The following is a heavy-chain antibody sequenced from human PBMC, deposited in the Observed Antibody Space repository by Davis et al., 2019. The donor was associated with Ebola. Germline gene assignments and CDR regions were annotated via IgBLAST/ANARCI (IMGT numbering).Heavy chain of an antibody. Sequence: PSETLSLTCTVSGGSISSYYWGWIRQPPGKGLEWIGSIYYSGSTYYNPSLKSRVTISVDTSKSQFSLKLSSVTAADTAVYYCARFDSSGYPLGGYAFDIWGQGTMVTVSS. J-gene: IGHJ3*02. CDR3: ARFDSSGYPLGGYAFDI. CDR1: GGSISSYY. V-gene: IGHV4-39*01. D-gene: IGHD3-22*01. CDR2: IYYSGST.